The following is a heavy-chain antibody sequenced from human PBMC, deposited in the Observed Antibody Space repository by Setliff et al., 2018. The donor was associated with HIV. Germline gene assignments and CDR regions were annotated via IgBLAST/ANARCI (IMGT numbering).Heavy chain of an antibody. J-gene: IGHJ6*03. Sequence: PSETLSLTCTVPGGSINRSNYYWGWIRQPPGKGLEWIGYIYTSGSTNYSPSLKSRVTISLDTSKNQFSLNLSSVTAADTAVYYCARRSPGGGYYMDVWGKGTTVTVSS. D-gene: IGHD3-16*01. CDR3: ARRSPGGGYYMDV. V-gene: IGHV4-39*07. CDR2: IYTSGST. CDR1: GGSINRSNYY.